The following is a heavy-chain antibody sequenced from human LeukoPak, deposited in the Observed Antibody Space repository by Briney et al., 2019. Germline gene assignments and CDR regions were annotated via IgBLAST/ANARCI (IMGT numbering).Heavy chain of an antibody. V-gene: IGHV4-30-4*08. J-gene: IGHJ3*02. Sequence: SETLSLTCTVSGGSISSSSYYWGWIRQPPGKGLEWIRYIYYSGSTYYNPSLKSRVTISVDTSKNQFSLKLSSVTAADTAVYYCARVGWTIRYAFDIWGQGTMVTVSS. CDR2: IYYSGST. D-gene: IGHD5-24*01. CDR3: ARVGWTIRYAFDI. CDR1: GGSISSSSYY.